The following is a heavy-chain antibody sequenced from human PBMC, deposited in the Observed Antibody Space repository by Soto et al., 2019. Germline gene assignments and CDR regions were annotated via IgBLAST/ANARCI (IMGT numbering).Heavy chain of an antibody. V-gene: IGHV4-31*03. Sequence: TSETLSLTCTVSGGSISSGGYYWSWIRQHPGKGLEWIGYIYYSGSTYYNPSLKSRVTISVDTSKNQFSLKLSSVTAADTAVYYCARDGITAMVIWGQGTLVTVSS. CDR2: IYYSGST. D-gene: IGHD5-18*01. CDR1: GGSISSGGYY. CDR3: ARDGITAMVI. J-gene: IGHJ4*02.